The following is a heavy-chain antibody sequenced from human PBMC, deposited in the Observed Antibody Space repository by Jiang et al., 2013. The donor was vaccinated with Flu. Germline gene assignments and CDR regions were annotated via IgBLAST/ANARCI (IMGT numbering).Heavy chain of an antibody. CDR1: GFIFDDYA. CDR3: AKDSQVHWGLDY. CDR2: ISWNSNDI. Sequence: VQLVESGGGMVQPGKSLRLSCAASGFIFDDYAMHWVRQAPGKGLEWVSGISWNSNDIGYADSVKGRFTISRDNAKDSLYLQINSLRADDTAFYYCAKDSQVHWGLDYWGRGTLVTASS. J-gene: IGHJ4*02. D-gene: IGHD3-16*01. V-gene: IGHV3-9*01.